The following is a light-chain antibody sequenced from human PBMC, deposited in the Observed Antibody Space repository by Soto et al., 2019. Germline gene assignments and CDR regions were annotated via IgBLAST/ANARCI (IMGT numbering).Light chain of an antibody. CDR1: QGVRTN. CDR2: HAS. CDR3: EHYYDWPFT. Sequence: EIVMTQSPATLSVPPGETATLSCRASQGVRTNLAWYQQKPGQAPRLLLYHASTRATGVPVRFSGSGSGTEFTLTISSLQSEDFAVYYCEHYYDWPFTFGPGTKVHIK. V-gene: IGKV3-15*01. J-gene: IGKJ3*01.